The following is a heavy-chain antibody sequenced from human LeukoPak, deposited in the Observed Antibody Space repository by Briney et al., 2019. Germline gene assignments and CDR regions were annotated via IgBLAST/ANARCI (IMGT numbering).Heavy chain of an antibody. Sequence: ASVEVSCKASAYTFTDYYVHWVRQAPGQGLEWMGWFHPSSGGAGYAQKFQGRVTMTRDTSISTAYMQLTRLTSDDTAVYYCAIKRIHGNPFDYWGQGTLVTVSS. CDR2: FHPSSGGA. CDR3: AIKRIHGNPFDY. J-gene: IGHJ4*02. CDR1: AYTFTDYY. V-gene: IGHV1-2*02. D-gene: IGHD2/OR15-2a*01.